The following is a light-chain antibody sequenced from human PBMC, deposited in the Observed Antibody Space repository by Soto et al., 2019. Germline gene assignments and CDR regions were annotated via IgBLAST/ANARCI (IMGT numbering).Light chain of an antibody. J-gene: IGLJ2*01. Sequence: QSALTQAASVSGSPGQSVTILGTGTSTDIGRYNLVSWYQQPPGKSTRLLMYETTMRPSGVSTRFSGAKSGNAASLPISGLQAEDEAHYICGSHRSSNRVIFGGGTKLTVL. CDR1: STDIGRYNL. CDR2: ETT. CDR3: GSHRSSNRVI. V-gene: IGLV2-23*01.